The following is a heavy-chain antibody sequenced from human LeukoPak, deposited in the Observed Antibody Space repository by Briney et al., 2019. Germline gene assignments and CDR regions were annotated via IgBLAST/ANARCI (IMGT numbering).Heavy chain of an antibody. CDR1: GYSFTSYS. J-gene: IGHJ6*02. CDR3: ARRGDIAVAGTTPHYGMDV. V-gene: IGHV5-51*01. Sequence: GESLKISCKGSGYSFTSYSIGWVRQMPGKGLEWMGIIYPGDSDTRYSPSFQGQVTISADKSISTAYLQWSSLKASDTAMYYCARRGDIAVAGTTPHYGMDVWGQGTTVTVSS. CDR2: IYPGDSDT. D-gene: IGHD6-19*01.